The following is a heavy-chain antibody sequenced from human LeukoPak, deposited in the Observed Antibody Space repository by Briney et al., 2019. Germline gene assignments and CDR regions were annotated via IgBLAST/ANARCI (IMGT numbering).Heavy chain of an antibody. CDR2: IYSGGST. V-gene: IGHV3-53*01. CDR1: GFSFSDYT. Sequence: PGGSLRLSCAASGFSFSDYTMHWVRQAPGKGLEWVSVIYSGGSTYYADSVKGRFTISRDNSKNTLYLQMNSLRAEDTAVYYCARRLELHYYYGMDVWGQGTTVTVSS. J-gene: IGHJ6*02. D-gene: IGHD1-7*01. CDR3: ARRLELHYYYGMDV.